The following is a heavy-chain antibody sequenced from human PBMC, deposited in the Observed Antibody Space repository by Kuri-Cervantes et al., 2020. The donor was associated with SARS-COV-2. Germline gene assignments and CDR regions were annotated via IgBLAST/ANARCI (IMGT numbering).Heavy chain of an antibody. Sequence: GESLKISCAASGFTFSGHWIHWVRQAPGKGLVWVSRINPDGSYTNNADSVKGRFTLSRDNAKNMLFLQMSSLRAEDTAVYYCVREGDHWNFDYWGQGTLVTVSS. D-gene: IGHD1-1*01. CDR3: VREGDHWNFDY. J-gene: IGHJ4*02. CDR1: GFTFSGHW. CDR2: INPDGSYT. V-gene: IGHV3-74*01.